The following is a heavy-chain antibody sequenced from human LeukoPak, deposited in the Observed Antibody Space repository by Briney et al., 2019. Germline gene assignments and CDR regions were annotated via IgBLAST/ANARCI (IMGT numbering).Heavy chain of an antibody. Sequence: GGSLRLSCAASGFTFSGSAMHGVRQASGKGLEWVGRIRSKANSYATAYAASVKGRFTISRDDSKNTAYLQMNSLKTEDTAVYYCTSGTTSGESDYWGQGTLVTVSS. CDR1: GFTFSGSA. D-gene: IGHD1-1*01. J-gene: IGHJ4*02. CDR2: IRSKANSYAT. CDR3: TSGTTSGESDY. V-gene: IGHV3-73*01.